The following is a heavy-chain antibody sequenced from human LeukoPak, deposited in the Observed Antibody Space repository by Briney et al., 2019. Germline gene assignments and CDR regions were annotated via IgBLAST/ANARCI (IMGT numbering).Heavy chain of an antibody. J-gene: IGHJ6*02. Sequence: GGSLRLSCAASGFTFNNYGMHWVRQAPGKGLEWVAVISYDGSNKYYADSVKGRFTISRDNSKNTLYLQVSSLRAEDTAVYFCARGTFGVVISPAYYYYGMDVWGQGTTVTVSS. CDR2: ISYDGSNK. D-gene: IGHD3-3*01. CDR1: GFTFNNYG. V-gene: IGHV3-30*03. CDR3: ARGTFGVVISPAYYYYGMDV.